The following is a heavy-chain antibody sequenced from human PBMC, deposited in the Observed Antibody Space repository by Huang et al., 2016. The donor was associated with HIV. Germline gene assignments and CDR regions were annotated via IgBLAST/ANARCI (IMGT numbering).Heavy chain of an antibody. D-gene: IGHD3-10*01. CDR1: GGAFSGSS. Sequence: QVQLKQWGAGLLKPSETLSLTCAVYGGAFSGSSWTWIRQFPEKGLEWIGDINHNGKSMYNPSLSARVTMSTDTSKNHFSLHLTSVTAADTALYYCARGFNYYASDNLGVYYFDSWGLGTLVTVSP. CDR2: INHNGKS. J-gene: IGHJ4*02. CDR3: ARGFNYYASDNLGVYYFDS. V-gene: IGHV4-34*02.